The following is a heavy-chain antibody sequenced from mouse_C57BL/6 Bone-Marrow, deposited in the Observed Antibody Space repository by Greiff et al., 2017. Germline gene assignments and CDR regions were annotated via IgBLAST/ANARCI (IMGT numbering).Heavy chain of an antibody. CDR3: TTCGLYFDV. V-gene: IGHV14-4*01. J-gene: IGHJ1*03. Sequence: EVKLVESGAELVRPGASVKLSCTASGFNIKDDYMHWVKQRPDQGLEWIGWIDPENGDTEYASKFQGKATITADTSSNAAYLQLSSLTSEDTAVYYWTTCGLYFDVWGTGTTVTVSS. CDR1: GFNIKDDY. CDR2: IDPENGDT. D-gene: IGHD1-1*02.